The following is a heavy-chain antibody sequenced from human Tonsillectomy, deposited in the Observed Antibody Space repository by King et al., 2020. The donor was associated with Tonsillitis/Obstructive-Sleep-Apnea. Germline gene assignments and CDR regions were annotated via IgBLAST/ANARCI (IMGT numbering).Heavy chain of an antibody. J-gene: IGHJ4*02. CDR3: ARDSMSHYYDSSGYYTFDY. V-gene: IGHV1-18*01. Sequence: QLAQSGAEVKKPGASVKVSCKASGYTFPKYGISWVRQAPGQGLEWMGWISPYNGHTNSAQKLQARVTMTTDRSTSTAYMELRSLRHDDTAVYYCARDSMSHYYDSSGYYTFDYWGQGTLVTVSS. CDR1: GYTFPKYG. D-gene: IGHD3-22*01. CDR2: ISPYNGHT.